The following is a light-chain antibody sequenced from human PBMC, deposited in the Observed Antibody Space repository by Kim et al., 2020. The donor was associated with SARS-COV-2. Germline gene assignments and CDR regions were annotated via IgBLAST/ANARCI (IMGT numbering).Light chain of an antibody. CDR1: QEINTY. J-gene: IGKJ2*01. CDR3: QQYHDLPFT. V-gene: IGKV1-33*01. CDR2: DAS. Sequence: SVSVGDRITITCQASQEINTYLSWFQQKPGKAPKLLIYDASNLETGVPSLFSGGGSGTHFTFTISSLQPEDIATYFCQQYHDLPFTFGQGTKLEI.